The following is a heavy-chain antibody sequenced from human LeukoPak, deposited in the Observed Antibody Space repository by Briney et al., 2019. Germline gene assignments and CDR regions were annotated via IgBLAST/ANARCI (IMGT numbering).Heavy chain of an antibody. Sequence: ASVKVSCKASGYTFTGYYMHWVRQAPGQGLEWMGWINPNSGGTNYAQKFQGWVTMTRDTSISTAYMELSRLRSDDTAVYYCARGGQYYDSSGTLYGMDVWGQGTLVTVSS. D-gene: IGHD3-22*01. V-gene: IGHV1-2*04. J-gene: IGHJ6*02. CDR3: ARGGQYYDSSGTLYGMDV. CDR1: GYTFTGYY. CDR2: INPNSGGT.